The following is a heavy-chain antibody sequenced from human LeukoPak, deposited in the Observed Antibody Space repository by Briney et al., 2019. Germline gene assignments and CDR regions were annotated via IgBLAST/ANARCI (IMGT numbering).Heavy chain of an antibody. J-gene: IGHJ4*02. CDR2: IGDSGAGT. CDR1: GFTFSGYA. V-gene: IGHV3-23*01. Sequence: GGSLRLSCAASGFTFSGYAMSWVRQAPGKGLEWVSAIGDSGAGTYYADSVKGRFTISRDNSKNTLYLQMNSLRAEDTAVYYCAKDRGNWDYYFDYWGQGTLVTVSS. D-gene: IGHD7-27*01. CDR3: AKDRGNWDYYFDY.